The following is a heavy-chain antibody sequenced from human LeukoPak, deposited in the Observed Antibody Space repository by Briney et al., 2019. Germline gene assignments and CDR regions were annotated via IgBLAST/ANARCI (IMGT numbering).Heavy chain of an antibody. CDR1: GFTFSSYG. CDR2: ISYDGSNK. V-gene: IGHV3-30*03. CDR3: ARGELDYYDSSGYPNGFDY. J-gene: IGHJ4*02. D-gene: IGHD3-22*01. Sequence: GGSLRLSCAASGFTFSSYGVHWVRQAPGKGLEWVAIISYDGSNKYYADSVKGRFTISRDNSKNTLYLQMNSLRAEDTAVYYCARGELDYYDSSGYPNGFDYWGQGTLVTVSS.